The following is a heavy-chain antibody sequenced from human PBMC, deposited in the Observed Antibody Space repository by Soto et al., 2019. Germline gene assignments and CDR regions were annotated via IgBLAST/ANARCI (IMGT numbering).Heavy chain of an antibody. CDR3: ARAPVTLFGVVLGEQFDP. V-gene: IGHV4-39*02. J-gene: IGHJ5*02. D-gene: IGHD3-3*01. CDR2: IHSSGST. CDR1: GDSVSSDRYY. Sequence: SETLSLTCSVSGDSVSSDRYYWGWIRQPPGEGLEWIGNIHSSGSTYYNPSLKSRVTIYVDTSKNLFSLKLTSVTAADTAVYCCARAPVTLFGVVLGEQFDPWGQGMLVTVSS.